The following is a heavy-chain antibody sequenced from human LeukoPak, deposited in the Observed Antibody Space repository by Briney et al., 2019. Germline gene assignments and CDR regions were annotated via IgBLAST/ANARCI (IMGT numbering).Heavy chain of an antibody. D-gene: IGHD5-24*01. CDR1: GFTLNTNY. Sequence: GGSLRLSCAASGFTLNTNYMNWVRQVPGKGLEWVSVIYAGGSTYYADSVKGRFTISRDNSKNTLYLQMNSLRAEDTAVYYCARKNGGYNSYYFDYWGQGTLVTVSS. CDR3: ARKNGGYNSYYFDY. J-gene: IGHJ4*02. CDR2: IYAGGST. V-gene: IGHV3-53*01.